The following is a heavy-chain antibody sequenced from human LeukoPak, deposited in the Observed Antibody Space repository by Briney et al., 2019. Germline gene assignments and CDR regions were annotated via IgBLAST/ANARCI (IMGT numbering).Heavy chain of an antibody. CDR1: GFTFSSYS. J-gene: IGHJ4*02. CDR3: ARAGYCSGGSCYYFDY. D-gene: IGHD2-15*01. CDR2: ISSSSSYI. V-gene: IGHV3-21*01. Sequence: PGGSLRLSCAASGFTFSSYSMNWVPQAPGKGLEWVSSISSSSSYIYYADSVKGRFTIPRDNAKNSLYLQMNSLRAEDTAVYYCARAGYCSGGSCYYFDYWGQGTLVTVSS.